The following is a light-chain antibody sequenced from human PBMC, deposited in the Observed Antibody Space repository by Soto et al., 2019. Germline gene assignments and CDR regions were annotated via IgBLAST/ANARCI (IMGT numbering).Light chain of an antibody. J-gene: IGKJ4*01. CDR1: QSVTTY. V-gene: IGKV1-33*01. CDR3: QQYDNLPIT. CDR2: DAS. Sequence: DIQMTQSPSSLSASVGDRVTITCRASQSVTTYLHWYQQKPGKAPKLLIYDASNLETGVPSRFSGSGSGTDFTFTISSLQPEDIATYYCQQYDNLPITFGGGTKVDIK.